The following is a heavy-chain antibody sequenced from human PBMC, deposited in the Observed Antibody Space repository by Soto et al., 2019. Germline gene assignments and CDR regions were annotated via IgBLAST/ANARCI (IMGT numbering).Heavy chain of an antibody. J-gene: IGHJ6*03. CDR2: IKQDGSEK. CDR1: GFNFSSYW. D-gene: IGHD6-19*01. CDR3: ARDVGPYSSGQFYYYYYYMDV. Sequence: GGSLRLSCAASGFNFSSYWMSWVRQAPGKGLEWVANIKQDGSEKYYVDSVKGRFTISRDNAKNSLYLQMNSLRAEDTAVYYCARDVGPYSSGQFYYYYYYMDVWGKGTTVTVSS. V-gene: IGHV3-7*03.